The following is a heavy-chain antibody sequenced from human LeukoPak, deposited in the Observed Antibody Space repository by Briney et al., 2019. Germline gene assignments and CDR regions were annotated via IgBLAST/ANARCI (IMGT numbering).Heavy chain of an antibody. Sequence: PWETLSLTCTVSGGSISSDNYQWSWIRQPPGKGLEWIGYINYSGSTYYNPSLKSRVTISVDTSKNQFSLKLSSVTAADTAVYYCARAAGMVRGVVPYNGFDPWGQGTLVTVSS. CDR2: INYSGST. V-gene: IGHV4-30-4*02. CDR1: GGSISSDNYQ. CDR3: ARAAGMVRGVVPYNGFDP. D-gene: IGHD3-10*01. J-gene: IGHJ5*02.